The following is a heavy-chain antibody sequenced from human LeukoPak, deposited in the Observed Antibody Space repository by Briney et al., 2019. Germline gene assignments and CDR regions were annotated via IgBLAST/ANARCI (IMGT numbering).Heavy chain of an antibody. J-gene: IGHJ4*02. D-gene: IGHD3-9*01. Sequence: ASVKVSCKASGGTFSSYAISWVRQAPGQGLEWMGWINPNSGGTNYAQKFQGRVTMTRDASISTAYMELSRLRSDDTAVYYCATGLRYFDAPYDYWGQGTLVTVSS. CDR3: ATGLRYFDAPYDY. CDR1: GGTFSSYA. CDR2: INPNSGGT. V-gene: IGHV1-2*02.